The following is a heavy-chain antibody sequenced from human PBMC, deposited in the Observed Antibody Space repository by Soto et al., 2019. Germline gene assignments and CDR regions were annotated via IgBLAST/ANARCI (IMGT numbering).Heavy chain of an antibody. D-gene: IGHD6-19*01. J-gene: IGHJ4*02. V-gene: IGHV4-31*03. Sequence: SETLSLTCTVSGGSISSGGSYWSWIRQHPGKGLEWIGYIYYSGSTYYNPSLKSRVTISVDTSKNQFSLKLSSVTAADTAVYYCARGRLGTAVAVAGYYFDYWGQGTLVTVSS. CDR2: IYYSGST. CDR3: ARGRLGTAVAVAGYYFDY. CDR1: GGSISSGGSY.